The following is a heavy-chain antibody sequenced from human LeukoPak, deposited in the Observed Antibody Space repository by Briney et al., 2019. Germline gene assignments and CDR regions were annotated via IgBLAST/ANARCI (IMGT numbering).Heavy chain of an antibody. J-gene: IGHJ4*02. CDR2: IYYSGST. Sequence: SETLSLTCTVSGGSISSGDYYWRWLRQPPGTGLEWLGYIYYSGSTYYNPSLKSRVTISVDTSKNQFSLKLSSVTAADTAVYYCAREGRDGYNSEFDYWGQGTLVTVSS. CDR1: GGSISSGDYY. D-gene: IGHD5-24*01. CDR3: AREGRDGYNSEFDY. V-gene: IGHV4-30-4*08.